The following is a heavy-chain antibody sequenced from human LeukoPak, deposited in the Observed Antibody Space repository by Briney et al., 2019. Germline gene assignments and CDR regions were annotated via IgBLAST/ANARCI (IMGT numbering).Heavy chain of an antibody. J-gene: IGHJ6*01. V-gene: IGHV3-23*01. CDR1: GFTFSGFA. Sequence: GGSLRLSCAASGFTFSGFAMSWVRRTPGKGLEWVAGISGSGDNTLYADSINGRFTISRDNSKNPLSLEMNSVRAEDTAIYYCAKMKGHPLPKYYMDVWGQGTTVTVSS. CDR3: AKMKGHPLPKYYMDV. D-gene: IGHD1-26*01. CDR2: ISGSGDNT.